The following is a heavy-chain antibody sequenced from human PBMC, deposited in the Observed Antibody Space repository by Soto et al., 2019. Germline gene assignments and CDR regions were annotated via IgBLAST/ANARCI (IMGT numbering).Heavy chain of an antibody. CDR3: AGIPCSGGSCYGDAFDI. V-gene: IGHV1-69*02. CDR2: IIPILGIA. CDR1: GGTFSSYT. Sequence: QVQLVQSGAEVKKPGSSVKVSCKASGGTFSSYTISWVRQAPGQGLEWMGRIIPILGIANYAQKFQGRVTIPEDKSTSTADMELSSLRSEDTAVYYCAGIPCSGGSCYGDAFDIWGQGTMVTVSS. J-gene: IGHJ3*02. D-gene: IGHD2-15*01.